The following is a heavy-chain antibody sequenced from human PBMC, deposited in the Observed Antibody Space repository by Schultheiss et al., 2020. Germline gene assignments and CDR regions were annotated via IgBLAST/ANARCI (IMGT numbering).Heavy chain of an antibody. Sequence: SETLSLTCTVSGYSISSGYYWGWIRQPPGKGLEWIGSIYYSGSTNYNPSLKSRVTISVDTSKNQFSLKLSSVTAADTAVYYCARDHDSSGDIKRDYWGQGTLVTVSS. D-gene: IGHD3-22*01. CDR2: IYYSGST. V-gene: IGHV4-38-2*02. CDR3: ARDHDSSGDIKRDY. J-gene: IGHJ4*02. CDR1: GYSISSGYY.